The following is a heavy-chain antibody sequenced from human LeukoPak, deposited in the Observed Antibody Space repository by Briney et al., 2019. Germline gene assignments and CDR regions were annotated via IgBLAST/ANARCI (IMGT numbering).Heavy chain of an antibody. Sequence: SGPTLVKPTQTLTLTCTLSGISLTTSGVGVGWIRQPPGGALEWLALIYWDDEKLYSPSLKTRLTITKDPSKNQVVLTMTKMDLVDTGTYFCVHDNWYGSQSFWFDPWGQGTLVTVSS. CDR3: VHDNWYGSQSFWFDP. V-gene: IGHV2-5*02. CDR2: IYWDDEK. J-gene: IGHJ5*02. D-gene: IGHD1-20*01. CDR1: GISLTTSGVG.